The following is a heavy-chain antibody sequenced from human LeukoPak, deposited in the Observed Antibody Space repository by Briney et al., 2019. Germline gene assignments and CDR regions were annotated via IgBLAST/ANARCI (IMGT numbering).Heavy chain of an antibody. CDR2: INPNSGGT. J-gene: IGHJ3*02. V-gene: IGHV1-2*02. D-gene: IGHD2-2*01. CDR3: ALTRYCSSTSCYPLDAFDI. Sequence: ASVKVSCKASGYTFTSYGISWVRQAPGQGLEWMGWINPNSGGTNYAQKFQGRVTMTRDTSISTAYMELSRLRSDDTAVYYCALTRYCSSTSCYPLDAFDIWGQGTMVTVSS. CDR1: GYTFTSYG.